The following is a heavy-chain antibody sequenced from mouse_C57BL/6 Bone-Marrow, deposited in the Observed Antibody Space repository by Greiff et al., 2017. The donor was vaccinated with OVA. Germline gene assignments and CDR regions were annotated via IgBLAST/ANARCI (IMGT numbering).Heavy chain of an antibody. Sequence: EVQLQQSGPELVKPGASVTISCKASGYTFTDYYMNWVKQSHGKSLEWIGAINPKNGGTSYNQKFKGKATLTVDKSSSTAYMELRSLTSEDSAVYYCARRDGYYLFWYAMDYWGQGTSVTVSS. CDR2: INPKNGGT. D-gene: IGHD2-3*01. V-gene: IGHV1-26*01. CDR1: GYTFTDYY. J-gene: IGHJ4*01. CDR3: ARRDGYYLFWYAMDY.